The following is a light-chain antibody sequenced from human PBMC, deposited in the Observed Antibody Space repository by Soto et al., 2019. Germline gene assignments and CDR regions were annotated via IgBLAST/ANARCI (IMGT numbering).Light chain of an antibody. Sequence: DIQMTQSPSTLSGSVGDRVTITCRASQTISSWLAWYQQKPGKAPKLLIYKASTLKSGVPSRFSGSGSGTEFTLTISSLQPDDFATYYCQKCNSYLWTFGQGTKVDNK. CDR1: QTISSW. CDR3: QKCNSYLWT. V-gene: IGKV1-5*03. CDR2: KAS. J-gene: IGKJ1*01.